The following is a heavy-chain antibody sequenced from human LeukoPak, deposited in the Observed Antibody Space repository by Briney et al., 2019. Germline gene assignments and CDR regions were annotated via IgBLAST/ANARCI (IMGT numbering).Heavy chain of an antibody. CDR3: ARDSAAWELPTYYFDY. D-gene: IGHD1-26*01. Sequence: SETLSLTCTVSGGSISSSSYYWGWIRQPPGKGLEWIGSIYYSGSTYYNPSLKSRVTISVDTSKNQFSLKLSSVTAADTAVYYCARDSAAWELPTYYFDYWGQGTLVTVPS. CDR2: IYYSGST. V-gene: IGHV4-39*07. CDR1: GGSISSSSYY. J-gene: IGHJ4*02.